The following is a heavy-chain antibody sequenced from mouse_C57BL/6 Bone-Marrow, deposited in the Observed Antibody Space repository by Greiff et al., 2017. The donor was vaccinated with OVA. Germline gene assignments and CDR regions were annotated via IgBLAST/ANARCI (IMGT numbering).Heavy chain of an antibody. CDR2: IDPETGGT. CDR3: TITTVVPYAMDY. D-gene: IGHD1-1*01. CDR1: GYTFTDYE. V-gene: IGHV1-15*01. Sequence: QVQLKESGAELVRPGASVTLSCKASGYTFTDYEMHWVKQTPVHGLEWIGAIDPETGGTAYNQKFKGKAILTADKSSSTAYMELRSLTSEDSAVYYCTITTVVPYAMDYWGQGTSVTVSS. J-gene: IGHJ4*01.